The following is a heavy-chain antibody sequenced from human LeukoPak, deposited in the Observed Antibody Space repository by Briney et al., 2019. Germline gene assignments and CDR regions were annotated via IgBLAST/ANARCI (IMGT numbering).Heavy chain of an antibody. CDR2: IYYSGST. J-gene: IGHJ4*02. V-gene: IGHV4-30-4*08. CDR3: ASITMVRGVNY. CDR1: GGSISSGDYY. Sequence: SQTLSLTCTVSGGSISSGDYYWSWIRQPPGKGLEWIGYIYYSGSTYYNPSLKGRVTISVDTSKNQFSLKLSSVTAADTAVYYCASITMVRGVNYWGQGTLVTVSS. D-gene: IGHD3-10*01.